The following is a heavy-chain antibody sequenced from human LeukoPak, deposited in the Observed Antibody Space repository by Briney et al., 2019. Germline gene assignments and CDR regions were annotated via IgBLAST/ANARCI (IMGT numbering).Heavy chain of an antibody. V-gene: IGHV3-21*01. CDR3: ARDLGYCSSTSCPTDY. CDR2: ISSSSSYI. Sequence: PGGSLRLSCAASGFTFSSYSMNWVRQAPGKGLEWVSSISSSSSYIYYADSVKGRFTISRDNAKNSLYLQMNSLRAEDTAVYYCARDLGYCSSTSCPTDYWGQGTLVTVSS. J-gene: IGHJ4*02. D-gene: IGHD2-2*01. CDR1: GFTFSSYS.